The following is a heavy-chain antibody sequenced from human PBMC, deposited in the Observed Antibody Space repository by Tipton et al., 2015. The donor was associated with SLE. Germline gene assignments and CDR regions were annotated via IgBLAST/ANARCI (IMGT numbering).Heavy chain of an antibody. J-gene: IGHJ6*03. Sequence: SLRLSCAASGFTFDDYAMHWVRQAPRKGLEWVSGISWNTGSIGYADSVEGRFTISRDNAKNSLYLQMNSRRAEDTALYYCARDSWTYGSGSYPMDVWGKGTMVSVSS. D-gene: IGHD3-10*01. CDR1: GFTFDDYA. CDR2: ISWNTGSI. CDR3: ARDSWTYGSGSYPMDV. V-gene: IGHV3-9*01.